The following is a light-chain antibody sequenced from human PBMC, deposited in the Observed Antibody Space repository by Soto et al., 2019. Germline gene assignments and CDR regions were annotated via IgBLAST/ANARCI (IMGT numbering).Light chain of an antibody. Sequence: SSELTQPPSVSVSPGQTATMTCSGDRLGGKYVCWYQQKPGQSPVLVIYDDNKRPSGIPERFSGSNSGNTATLTISGTQPMDEADYYCQAWDNSVIFGGGTQLTVL. CDR1: RLGGKY. CDR2: DDN. V-gene: IGLV3-1*01. CDR3: QAWDNSVI. J-gene: IGLJ7*01.